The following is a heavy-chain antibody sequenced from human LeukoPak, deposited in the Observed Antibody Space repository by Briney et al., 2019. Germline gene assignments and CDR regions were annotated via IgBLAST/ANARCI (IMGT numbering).Heavy chain of an antibody. D-gene: IGHD5-12*01. Sequence: GRSLRPSCAASGFTFSNYGIHWVRQAPGKGLEWVAIISYDGSNKYYADSVKGRFTISRDDSKNTLYLQMNSLRAEDTAVYYCARAPSGYHNTGGQGTLVTVSS. V-gene: IGHV3-30*03. CDR2: ISYDGSNK. CDR3: ARAPSGYHNT. CDR1: GFTFSNYG. J-gene: IGHJ4*02.